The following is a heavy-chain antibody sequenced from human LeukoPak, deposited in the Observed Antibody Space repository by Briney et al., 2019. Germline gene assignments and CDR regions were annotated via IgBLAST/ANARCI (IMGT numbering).Heavy chain of an antibody. D-gene: IGHD6-25*01. CDR2: ISGSGGTT. J-gene: IGHJ4*02. CDR1: RFTLSSYA. CDR3: AKFFAPSGGASGWTWTIDN. V-gene: IGHV3-23*01. Sequence: GGSLRLSCAASRFTLSSYAMTWVRQPPGKGLEWVAAISGSGGTTYYADFAKGRFSISRDNSENTLYLQMYSLRAEDTAVYYCAKFFAPSGGASGWTWTIDNWGQSTLVIVSS.